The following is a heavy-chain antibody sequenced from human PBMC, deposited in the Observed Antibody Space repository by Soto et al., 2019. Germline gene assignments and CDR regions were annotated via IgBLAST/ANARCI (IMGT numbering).Heavy chain of an antibody. J-gene: IGHJ4*02. Sequence: PSETLSLTCPFSGDSVTSHYFTWIRQSPEKGLEWIGYMHYTGFSHYNPSLKSRLTISVDRSKNQFTLQLSSVTVADTAVYYCARDDRGDSYEYYFDYWGQGTLVTVSS. CDR2: MHYTGFS. CDR3: ARDDRGDSYEYYFDY. V-gene: IGHV4-59*02. D-gene: IGHD2-21*02. CDR1: GDSVTSHY.